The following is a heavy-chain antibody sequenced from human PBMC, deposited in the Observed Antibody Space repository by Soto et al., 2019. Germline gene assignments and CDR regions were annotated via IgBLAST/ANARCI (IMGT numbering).Heavy chain of an antibody. CDR1: GFTFSNST. CDR2: ITSSGSFI. J-gene: IGHJ4*02. CDR3: ARVPAASDRTAFYYVSKFFYFDY. D-gene: IGHD3-22*01. V-gene: IGHV3-21*01. Sequence: GGSLRLSCAASGFTFSNSTMNWVRQAPGKGLEWVACITSSGSFIYYADSMKGRFTISRDDAKKSLYLQMNSLRAEDTAVYYCARVPAASDRTAFYYVSKFFYFDYWGRGTQVTVLL.